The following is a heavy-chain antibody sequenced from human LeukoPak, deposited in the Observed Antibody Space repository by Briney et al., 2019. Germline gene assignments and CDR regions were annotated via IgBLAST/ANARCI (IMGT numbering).Heavy chain of an antibody. CDR3: TRSVRNGHIDY. D-gene: IGHD2-8*01. CDR1: GYTFTNYD. J-gene: IGHJ4*02. V-gene: IGHV1-8*01. Sequence: ASVKVSCKTSGYTFTNYDINWVRHATGQGLEWMGWMNPNNGNTGYAQKFQGRVTMTRATSISTAYMELSSLTFEDTAVYYCTRSVRNGHIDYWGQGTLVTASS. CDR2: MNPNNGNT.